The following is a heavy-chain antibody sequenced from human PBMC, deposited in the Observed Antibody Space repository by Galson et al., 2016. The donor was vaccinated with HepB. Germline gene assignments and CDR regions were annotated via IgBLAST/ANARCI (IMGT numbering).Heavy chain of an antibody. CDR1: GFSFSNSG. V-gene: IGHV3-23*01. Sequence: SLRLSCAASGFSFSNSGMSWVRQAPGRGLEWVSGITRSGDATHYADFVKGRFTISRDNSKNTLYLQMNSLRAEDTAVYYCAKVSRRDHALPYFDYWGQGTLVTVSS. J-gene: IGHJ4*02. CDR3: AKVSRRDHALPYFDY. D-gene: IGHD2-2*01. CDR2: ITRSGDAT.